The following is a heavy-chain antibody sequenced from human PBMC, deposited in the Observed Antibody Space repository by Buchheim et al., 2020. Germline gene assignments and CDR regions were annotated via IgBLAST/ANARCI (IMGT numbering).Heavy chain of an antibody. CDR3: ARDRGVAARPRGWFDP. J-gene: IGHJ5*02. Sequence: VQLLESGGGLVQPGGSLRLSCAASGFTFTSYAMSWVRQAPGKGLEWVAVIWYDGSNKYYADSVKGRFTISRDNSKNTLYLQMNSLRAEDTAVYYCARDRGVAARPRGWFDPWGQGTL. D-gene: IGHD6-6*01. CDR1: GFTFTSYA. CDR2: IWYDGSNK. V-gene: IGHV3-33*08.